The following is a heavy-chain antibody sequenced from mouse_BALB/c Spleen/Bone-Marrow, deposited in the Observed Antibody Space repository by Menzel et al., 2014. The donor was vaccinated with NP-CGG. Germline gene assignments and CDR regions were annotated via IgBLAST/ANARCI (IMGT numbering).Heavy chain of an antibody. CDR1: GFTFSSYY. D-gene: IGHD1-1*01. CDR2: INSHGGST. CDR3: AGSYYGSTFDY. J-gene: IGHJ2*01. V-gene: IGHV5-6-2*01. Sequence: DVKLVESGGGLVKLGGFLKLSCAASGFTFSSYYMSWVRRTPEKRLELVAAINSHGGSTYYPDTVKGRFTISRDNAKNTPYLQMSSLKSEDTALYYCAGSYYGSTFDYWGQGTTLTVSS.